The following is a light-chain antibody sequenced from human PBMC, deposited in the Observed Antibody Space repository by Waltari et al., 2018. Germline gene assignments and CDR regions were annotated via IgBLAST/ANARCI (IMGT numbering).Light chain of an antibody. V-gene: IGLV2-14*03. CDR1: SSDVGGYKH. CDR3: CSFTSRSTWV. Sequence: QSALTQPASVSGSPGQSITISCTGTSSDVGGYKHVSWYQHHPGKVPKLLIFDVSHRPSGVSNRFSGSKSGNTASLTISGLQAEDESDYYCCSFTSRSTWVFGGGTKLTVL. J-gene: IGLJ3*02. CDR2: DVS.